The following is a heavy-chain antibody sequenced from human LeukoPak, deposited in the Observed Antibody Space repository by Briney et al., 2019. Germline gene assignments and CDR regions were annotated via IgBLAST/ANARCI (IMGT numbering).Heavy chain of an antibody. CDR1: GYTFSGYG. V-gene: IGHV1-18*01. J-gene: IGHJ4*02. CDR2: ISAYSGNT. D-gene: IGHD4-17*01. CDR3: ARGGGSYGDYSLWLGY. Sequence: ASVKVSCKASGYTFSGYGFSWVRQAPGQGLEWMGWISAYSGNTKYAQKYQARVTLTTDTSTSTAYMELRSLRSDDTAVYYCARGGGSYGDYSLWLGYWGQGPLVTVSS.